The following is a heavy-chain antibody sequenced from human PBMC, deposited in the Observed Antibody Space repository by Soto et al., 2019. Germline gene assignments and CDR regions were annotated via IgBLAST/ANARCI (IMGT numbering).Heavy chain of an antibody. CDR2: MNPNSGNT. Sequence: ASVKVSCKASGYTFTSSDINWVRQATGQGLEWMGWMNPNSGNTGYAQKFQGRVTMTRNTSISTAYMELSSLRSEDTAVYYCARQARITMVRGVIKVWGQGTLVTVSS. CDR1: GYTFTSSD. D-gene: IGHD3-10*01. V-gene: IGHV1-8*01. J-gene: IGHJ4*02. CDR3: ARQARITMVRGVIKV.